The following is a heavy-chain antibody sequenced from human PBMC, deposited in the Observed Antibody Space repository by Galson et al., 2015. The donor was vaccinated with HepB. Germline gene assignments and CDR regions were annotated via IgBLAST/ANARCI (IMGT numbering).Heavy chain of an antibody. J-gene: IGHJ6*03. D-gene: IGHD6-13*01. CDR3: AKAGVAAAGASSFYMDV. CDR2: IRGGGGST. V-gene: IGHV3-23*01. Sequence: LRLSCAASGFTSSSFDMSWVRQAPGKGLEWVASIRGGGGSTLYADPVRGRFTISRDNSKNTLYLQLNSLRVEDAAVYYCAKAGVAAAGASSFYMDVWGKGTTLTVSS. CDR1: GFTSSSFD.